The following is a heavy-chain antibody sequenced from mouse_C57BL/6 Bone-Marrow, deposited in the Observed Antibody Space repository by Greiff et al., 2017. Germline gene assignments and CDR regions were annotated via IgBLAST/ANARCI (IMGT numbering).Heavy chain of an antibody. CDR3: TTDYGNWFFDY. D-gene: IGHD2-1*01. CDR1: GFNIKDDY. Sequence: VQLQQSGAELVRPGASVKLSCTASGFNIKDDYMHWVKQRPEQGLEWIGWIDPENGDTEYASKFQGKATITADTSSHTAYLPLSSLTSEDTAVYYCTTDYGNWFFDYWGQGTTLTVSS. V-gene: IGHV14-4*01. J-gene: IGHJ2*01. CDR2: IDPENGDT.